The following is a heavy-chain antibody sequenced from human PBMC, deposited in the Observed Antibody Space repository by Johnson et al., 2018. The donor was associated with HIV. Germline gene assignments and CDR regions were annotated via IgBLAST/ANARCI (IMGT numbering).Heavy chain of an antibody. Sequence: QVQLVESGGGLVQPGGSLRLSCAASRFTFSSYAMHWVRQAPGKGLEWVAVISYDGSKKYYEHSVKGRFTISRDNSKNTLYLQRNSLRAEDTAVYDCARVRDYNFWSGQQSRHAFDIWGQGTMVTVSS. CDR3: ARVRDYNFWSGQQSRHAFDI. J-gene: IGHJ3*02. CDR1: RFTFSSYA. CDR2: ISYDGSKK. D-gene: IGHD3-3*01. V-gene: IGHV3-30*04.